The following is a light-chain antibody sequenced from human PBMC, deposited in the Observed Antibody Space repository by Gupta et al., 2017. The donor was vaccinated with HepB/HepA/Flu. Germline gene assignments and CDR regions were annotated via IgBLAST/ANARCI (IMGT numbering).Light chain of an antibody. CDR2: TTS. CDR1: HILTRY. CDR3: QQSFTTPWT. J-gene: IGKJ1*01. Sequence: DIQVTPSPCPLSAFVGDSVNITCRTSHILTRYLNWDQQKPGKAPKVLIYTTSRLQSGVPSRLRGSGSVTDFTLTISSLQPEDFATYYCQQSFTTPWTFGQGTKVEIK. V-gene: IGKV1-39*01.